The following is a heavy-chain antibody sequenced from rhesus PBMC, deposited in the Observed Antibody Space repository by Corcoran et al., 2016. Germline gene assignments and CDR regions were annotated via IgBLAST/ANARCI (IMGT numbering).Heavy chain of an antibody. D-gene: IGHD3-28*01. Sequence: QVQLQESGPGLVKPSETLSLTCTVSGASIRRNWWSWIRQPPGRGLEWIGEIDGNSGNSNYSPSLKSRVTISKDASKNPISLNLSSVTAADTAVYYCGRELRWLLQQAYWGQGVLVTVSS. J-gene: IGHJ4*01. CDR2: IDGNSGNS. CDR1: GASIRRNW. CDR3: GRELRWLLQQAY. V-gene: IGHV4-80*01.